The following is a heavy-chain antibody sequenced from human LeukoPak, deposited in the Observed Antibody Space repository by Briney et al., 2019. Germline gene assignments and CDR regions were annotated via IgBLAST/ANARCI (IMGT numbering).Heavy chain of an antibody. J-gene: IGHJ6*03. CDR1: GGSFSGYY. Sequence: PSETLSLTCAVYGGSFSGYYWSWIRQPPGKGLEWIGYIYYSGSTNYNPSLKRRVTISVDTSKNQFSLKLSSVTAADTAVYYCARAGRWLQFIDYYYYMDVWGKGTTVTISS. CDR3: ARAGRWLQFIDYYYYMDV. CDR2: IYYSGST. V-gene: IGHV4-59*01. D-gene: IGHD5-24*01.